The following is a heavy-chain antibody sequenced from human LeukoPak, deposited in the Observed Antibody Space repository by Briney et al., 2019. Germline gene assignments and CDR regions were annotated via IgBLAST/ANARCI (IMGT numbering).Heavy chain of an antibody. CDR3: ASSPYGSGQYRTYYFDY. D-gene: IGHD3-10*01. CDR2: INPSGGST. J-gene: IGHJ4*02. V-gene: IGHV1-46*01. CDR1: GYTFTSYY. Sequence: EASVKVSCKASGYTFTSYYMHWVRQAPGQGLEWMGIINPSGGSTSYAQKFQGRVTMTRDTSTSTVYMELSSLRPEDTAVYYCASSPYGSGQYRTYYFDYWGQGTLVTVSS.